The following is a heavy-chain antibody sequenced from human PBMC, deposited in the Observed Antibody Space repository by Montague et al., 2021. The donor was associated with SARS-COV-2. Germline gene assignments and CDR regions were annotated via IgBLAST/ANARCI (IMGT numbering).Heavy chain of an antibody. J-gene: IGHJ6*02. CDR1: GFSLSTSGVG. D-gene: IGHD3-10*01. Sequence: PALVKPTQTLTLTCTFSGFSLSTSGVGVGWIRQPPGKALEWLALIYWXDDKRYSPSLKSRLTITKDTSKNQVVLTMTNMDPVDTATYYCAHSRITMVRGVINYYGMDVWGQGTTVTVSS. CDR2: IYWXDDK. V-gene: IGHV2-5*02. CDR3: AHSRITMVRGVINYYGMDV.